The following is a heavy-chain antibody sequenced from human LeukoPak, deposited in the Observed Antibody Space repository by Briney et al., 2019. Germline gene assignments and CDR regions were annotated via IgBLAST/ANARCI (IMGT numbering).Heavy chain of an antibody. CDR3: AGTTVTWYYFDY. CDR2: IYYSGST. V-gene: IGHV4-59*08. Sequence: SETLSLTCTVSGGSISSYYWSWIRQPPGKGLEWIGYIYYSGSTNYNPSLKSRVTISVDTSKNQFSLKLSSVTAADTAVYYCAGTTVTWYYFDYWGQGTLVTVSS. D-gene: IGHD4-17*01. CDR1: GGSISSYY. J-gene: IGHJ4*02.